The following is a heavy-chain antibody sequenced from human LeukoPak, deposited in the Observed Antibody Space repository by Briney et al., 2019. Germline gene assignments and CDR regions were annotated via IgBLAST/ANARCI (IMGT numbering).Heavy chain of an antibody. D-gene: IGHD2-15*01. J-gene: IGHJ5*01. V-gene: IGHV1-46*01. CDR1: GYTFTSYH. Sequence: ASVKVSCKATGYTFTSYHIHWVRQAPGQGLEWMGLINPNSGDPSYAQKFQGRVTITRDTSTSTVYMELSSLRSEDTAVYYCARDPCIVSCHNWFDCWGQGTLVTVSS. CDR3: ARDPCIVSCHNWFDC. CDR2: INPNSGDP.